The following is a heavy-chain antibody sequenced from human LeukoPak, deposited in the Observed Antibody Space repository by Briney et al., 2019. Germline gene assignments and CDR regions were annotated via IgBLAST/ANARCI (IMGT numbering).Heavy chain of an antibody. J-gene: IGHJ4*02. V-gene: IGHV3-21*01. CDR1: GFTSSSYS. Sequence: GGSLRLSCATSGFTSSSYSMNWVRQAPGKGLEWVSSINSRSSSMYYADSVKGRFTISRDNAKNSLYLQMNSLRAEDTAVYYCARVNYDSSGYYYWGQGTLVTVSS. CDR3: ARVNYDSSGYYY. D-gene: IGHD3-22*01. CDR2: INSRSSSM.